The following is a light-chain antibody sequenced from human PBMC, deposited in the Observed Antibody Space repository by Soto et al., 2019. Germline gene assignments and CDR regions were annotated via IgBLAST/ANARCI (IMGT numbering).Light chain of an antibody. CDR3: SSYTISSTYV. CDR2: DVT. CDR1: NSDVCYYNF. Sequence: QSVLTQPASVSGSHGQSITLSCTGTNSDVCYYNFVSWYQQHPGKAPKLIIYDVTNRPSGVSNRFSGSKSDNTASLTISGLQTEDEADYYCSSYTISSTYVFGTGTKLTVL. V-gene: IGLV2-14*03. J-gene: IGLJ1*01.